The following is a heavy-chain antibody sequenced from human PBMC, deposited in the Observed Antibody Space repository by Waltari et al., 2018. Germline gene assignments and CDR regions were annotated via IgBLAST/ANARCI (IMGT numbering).Heavy chain of an antibody. CDR2: IKQDGSEK. CDR3: ARIYYGDYVVY. J-gene: IGHJ4*02. D-gene: IGHD4-17*01. Sequence: EVQLVESGGGLVQPGGSLRLSCAASGFTFSSYWMSWVRQAQGKGLEWVANIKQDGSEKYYVDSVKGRVTISRDNAKNSLYLQMNSLRAEDTAVYYCARIYYGDYVVYWGQGTLVTVSS. CDR1: GFTFSSYW. V-gene: IGHV3-7*03.